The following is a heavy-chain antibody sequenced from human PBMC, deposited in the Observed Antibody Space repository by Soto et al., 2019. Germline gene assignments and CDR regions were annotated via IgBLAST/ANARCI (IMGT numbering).Heavy chain of an antibody. D-gene: IGHD3-16*01. J-gene: IGHJ4*02. CDR2: ISYDGSNK. V-gene: IGHV3-30-3*01. Sequence: QVQLVESGGGVVQPGRSLRLSCAASGFTFSSYAMHWVRQAPGKGLEWVAVISYDGSNKYYADSVKGRFTISRDNSKNTLYLQMNSLRAEDTAVYYCARARLGFWVNVDYWGQGTLVTVSS. CDR1: GFTFSSYA. CDR3: ARARLGFWVNVDY.